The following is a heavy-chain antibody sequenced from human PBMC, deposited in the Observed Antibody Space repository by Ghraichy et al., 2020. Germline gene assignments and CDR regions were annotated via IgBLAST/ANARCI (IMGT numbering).Heavy chain of an antibody. CDR3: ARDSRYSSGWTFDY. CDR2: TYYRSKWYN. D-gene: IGHD6-19*01. CDR1: GDSVSSKSAA. Sequence: SQTLSLTCAISGDSVSSKSAAWNWIRQSPSRGLEWLGRTYYRSKWYNDFALSVKSRIIINPDTSKNQFSLQLNSVSPEDTAVYYCARDSRYSSGWTFDYCVQGTLVTVSS. V-gene: IGHV6-1*01. J-gene: IGHJ4*02.